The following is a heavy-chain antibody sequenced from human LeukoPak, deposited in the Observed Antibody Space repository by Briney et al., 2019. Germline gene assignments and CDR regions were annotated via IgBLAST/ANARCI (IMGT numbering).Heavy chain of an antibody. V-gene: IGHV4-34*01. J-gene: IGHJ6*03. CDR2: INHSGST. CDR1: GGSFSGYY. CDR3: ARRRPGSGSCSRYYYYYMDV. D-gene: IGHD3-10*01. Sequence: SETLSLTCAVYGGSFSGYYWSWIRQPPGKGLEWIGEINHSGSTNYNPSLKSRVTISVDTSKNQFSLKLSSVTAADTAVYYCARRRPGSGSCSRYYYYYMDVWGKGTTVTVSS.